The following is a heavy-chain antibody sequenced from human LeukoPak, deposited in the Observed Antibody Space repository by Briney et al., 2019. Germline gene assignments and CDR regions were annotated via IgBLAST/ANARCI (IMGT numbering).Heavy chain of an antibody. J-gene: IGHJ5*02. CDR3: AVVAGEPWFDP. CDR2: MNRNSGNT. CDR1: GYTFTSYD. D-gene: IGHD2-2*01. Sequence: ASVKVSCKASGYTFTSYDINWVRQATAQGLEWMGWMNRNSGNTGYAQKFLGRVSITRNTSISTDYMELSSLRSEDTAVYYCAVVAGEPWFDPWGQGTLVTVSS. V-gene: IGHV1-8*03.